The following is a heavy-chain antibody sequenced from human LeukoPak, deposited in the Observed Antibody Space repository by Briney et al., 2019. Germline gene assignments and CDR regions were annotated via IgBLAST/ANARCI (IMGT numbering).Heavy chain of an antibody. CDR3: VKDGLAFCGGDCYSYFDY. CDR1: GFAFSVYA. CDR2: IISNGGST. D-gene: IGHD2-21*02. J-gene: IGHJ4*02. V-gene: IGHV3-64D*06. Sequence: GGSLRLSCSASGFAFSVYAIHWVRQAPGKGLEYVSTIISNGGSTYYADSVKGRFTISRDNSKNTVSLQMSSLRAEDTALYYCVKDGLAFCGGDCYSYFDYWGQGTLVTVSS.